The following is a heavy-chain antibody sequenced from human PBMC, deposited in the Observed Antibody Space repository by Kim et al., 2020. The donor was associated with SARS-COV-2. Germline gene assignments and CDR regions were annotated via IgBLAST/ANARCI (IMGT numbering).Heavy chain of an antibody. D-gene: IGHD1-26*01. J-gene: IGHJ1*01. CDR3: AKNRGVGAPAD. CDR1: GFTVSSNY. CDR2: IHSGGSR. Sequence: GGSLRLSCAASGFTVSSNYMSWVRQAPGKGLEWVSIIHSGGSRYYADSVKGRFTISRDNSKNTLFLQMNSLRAEDTAVYYCAKNRGVGAPADWGQGTLVT. V-gene: IGHV3-53*01.